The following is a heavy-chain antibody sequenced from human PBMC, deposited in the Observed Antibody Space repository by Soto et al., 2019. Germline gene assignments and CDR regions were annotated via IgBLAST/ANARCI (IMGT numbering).Heavy chain of an antibody. V-gene: IGHV3-30-3*01. CDR1: GFTFSSYA. Sequence: QVQLVESGGGVVQPGRSLRLSCAASGFTFSSYAMHWVRQAPGKGLEWVAVISYDGSNKYYADSVKGRFTISRDNSKNTLYLQMNSLRAEDTAVYYCARDTGSSWQNFETPFWYWGQGTLVTVSS. CDR2: ISYDGSNK. J-gene: IGHJ4*02. D-gene: IGHD6-13*01. CDR3: ARDTGSSWQNFETPFWY.